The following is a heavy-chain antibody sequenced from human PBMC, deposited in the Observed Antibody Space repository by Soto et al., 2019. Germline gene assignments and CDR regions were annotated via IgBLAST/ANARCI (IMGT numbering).Heavy chain of an antibody. CDR3: ARDPPPITNAAN. CDR1: GGSISSSSYY. Sequence: QLQLQESGPGLVKPSETLSLTCTVSGGSISSSSYYWGWIRQPPGKGLEWIGSIYYSGSTYYDPSLTGRVNISVATSKNQFSLKLSSVTAADPAVYYCARDPPPITNAANWGQGTLVTVSS. V-gene: IGHV4-39*02. D-gene: IGHD3-10*01. CDR2: IYYSGST. J-gene: IGHJ4*02.